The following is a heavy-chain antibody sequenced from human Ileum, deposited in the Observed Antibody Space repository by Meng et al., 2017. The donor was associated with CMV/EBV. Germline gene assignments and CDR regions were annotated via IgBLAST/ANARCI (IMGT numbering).Heavy chain of an antibody. J-gene: IGHJ4*02. CDR2: IYTSGSS. CDR3: ARDVRLVGHFDY. Sequence: VQLQAVGPGLVQASENLSLTCCVSGYFIRRYHGGWIRQPAGKGLGWIGRIYTSGSSSYNPSLKSRVTMSVDKSKNQVYLKLTSVTAADTAVYYCARDVRLVGHFDYWGQGTLVTVSS. CDR1: GYFIRRYH. V-gene: IGHV4-4*07. D-gene: IGHD2-15*01.